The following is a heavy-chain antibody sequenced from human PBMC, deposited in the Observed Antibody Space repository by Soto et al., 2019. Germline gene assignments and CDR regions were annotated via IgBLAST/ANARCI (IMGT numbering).Heavy chain of an antibody. V-gene: IGHV4-61*01. D-gene: IGHD3-10*01. CDR1: GDSMTQNYRSWSMTNYYY. Sequence: PSETLSLTCTVSGDSMTQNYRSWSMTNYYYWSWIRQTPGKGLEWIGYVESSGRNEYKPSLASRVTLSLDSSQNQFSLTLRSVTTADRALYCCARGAYGAYLDYWGQGIPVTVSS. CDR3: ARGAYGAYLDY. J-gene: IGHJ4*02. CDR2: VESSGRN.